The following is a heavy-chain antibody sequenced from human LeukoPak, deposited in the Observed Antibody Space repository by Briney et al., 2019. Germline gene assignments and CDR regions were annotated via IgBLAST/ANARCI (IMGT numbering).Heavy chain of an antibody. D-gene: IGHD2-2*01. CDR2: MNPNSGNT. V-gene: IGHV1-8*03. J-gene: IGHJ3*02. CDR1: GYTLTSYD. Sequence: GASVKVSCKPSGYTLTSYDIKGVRQATGQGLEWMGWMNPNSGNTGYAQKFQGRVTITRNTSISTAYMELSSLRSEDTAVYYCARKQLLLDDAFDIWGQGTMVTVSS. CDR3: ARKQLLLDDAFDI.